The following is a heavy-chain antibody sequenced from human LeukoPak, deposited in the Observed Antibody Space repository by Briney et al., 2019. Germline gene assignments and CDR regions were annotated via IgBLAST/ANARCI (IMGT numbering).Heavy chain of an antibody. CDR2: IIPIFGTA. CDR3: ARDSTGGQLQASYFDY. CDR1: GGTFSSYA. J-gene: IGHJ4*02. V-gene: IGHV1-69*01. Sequence: SSVKVSCKASGGTFSSYAISWVRQAPGQGLEWMGGIIPIFGTANYAQKFQGRVTITADEPTSTAYMELSSLRSEDTAVYYCARDSTGGQLQASYFDYWGQGTLVTVSS. D-gene: IGHD2-2*01.